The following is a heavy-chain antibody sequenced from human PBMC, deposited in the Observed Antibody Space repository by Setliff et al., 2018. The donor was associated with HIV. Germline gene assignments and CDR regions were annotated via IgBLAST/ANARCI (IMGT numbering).Heavy chain of an antibody. CDR1: GVSISGYY. CDR2: IYTSGTT. CDR3: ASGVNFDY. J-gene: IGHJ4*02. D-gene: IGHD3-3*01. V-gene: IGHV4-59*01. Sequence: SETLSLTCTVSGVSISGYYWSWIRQPPGKGLEWIGYIYTSGTTSYNPSLKSRVTISVDTSKNQFSLKLSSVTAADTAVYYCASGVNFDYWGQGTQVTVSS.